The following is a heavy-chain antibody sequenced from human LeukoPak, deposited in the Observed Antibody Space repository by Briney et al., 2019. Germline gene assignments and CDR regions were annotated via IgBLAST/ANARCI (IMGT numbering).Heavy chain of an antibody. Sequence: SETLSLTCTVSGGSISSYYWSWIRQPPGKGLEWIGYIHYSGSTNYNPSLKSRVTISVDTSKNQFSLKLSSVTAADTAVYYCARAYSSSRLQNHWYFDLWGRGTLVTVSS. CDR2: IHYSGST. D-gene: IGHD6-13*01. J-gene: IGHJ2*01. CDR1: GGSISSYY. CDR3: ARAYSSSRLQNHWYFDL. V-gene: IGHV4-59*01.